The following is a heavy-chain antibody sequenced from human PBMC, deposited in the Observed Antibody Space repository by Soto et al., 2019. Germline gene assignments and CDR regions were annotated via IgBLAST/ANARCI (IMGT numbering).Heavy chain of an antibody. D-gene: IGHD6-13*01. CDR1: GFTFSSYA. CDR2: INTSGGST. V-gene: IGHV3-23*01. CDR3: AKVSSSWYAGFFDL. J-gene: IGHJ4*02. Sequence: GGSLRLSCAASGFTFSSYAMSWVRQAPGKGLEWVSTINTSGGSTYYADSVKGRFTISRDNSKNTLYLQMNSLRAEDTAVYYCAKVSSSWYAGFFDLWGQGTLVTVSS.